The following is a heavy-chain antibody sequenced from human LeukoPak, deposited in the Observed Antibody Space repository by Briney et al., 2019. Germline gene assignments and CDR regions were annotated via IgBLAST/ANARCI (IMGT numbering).Heavy chain of an antibody. CDR3: ARLRNLILFDH. CDR2: IYYSGST. CDR1: GGSISSSSYY. J-gene: IGHJ4*02. V-gene: IGHV4-39*07. Sequence: PSETLSLTCTVSGGSISSSSYYWGWIRQPPGKGLEWIGSIYYSGSTYYNPSLKSRVTISVDTSKNQFSLKLSSVTAADTAIYYCARLRNLILFDHWGQGILVTVSS.